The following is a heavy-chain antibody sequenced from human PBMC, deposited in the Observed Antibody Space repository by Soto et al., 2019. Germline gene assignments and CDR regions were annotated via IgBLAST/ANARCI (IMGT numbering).Heavy chain of an antibody. Sequence: PSETLSLTCIVSGASLSTSYSSWIRQAPGKGLEWIGYIHYSASTDYNPSLKGRVAMFIDTSKNQFSLRLTSVTAADTAVYYCARAMPYTLVVDFWGQGTLVTVSS. CDR2: IHYSAST. V-gene: IGHV4-59*01. D-gene: IGHD3-16*01. J-gene: IGHJ4*02. CDR1: GASLSTSY. CDR3: ARAMPYTLVVDF.